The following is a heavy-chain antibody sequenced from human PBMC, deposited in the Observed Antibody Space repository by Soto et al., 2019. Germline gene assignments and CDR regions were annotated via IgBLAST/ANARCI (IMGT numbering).Heavy chain of an antibody. Sequence: VQLVESGGGLVKPGGSLRLSCAASGFTYSNAWMSWVRQAPGKGLEWVGRIKSKTDGGTTDYAAPVKGRFTISRDDSKNTLYLQMNRLKIEDTAVYYCTTDWRLWFGELLFDYWGQGTLVTVSS. CDR3: TTDWRLWFGELLFDY. CDR1: GFTYSNAW. J-gene: IGHJ4*02. V-gene: IGHV3-15*01. D-gene: IGHD3-10*01. CDR2: IKSKTDGGTT.